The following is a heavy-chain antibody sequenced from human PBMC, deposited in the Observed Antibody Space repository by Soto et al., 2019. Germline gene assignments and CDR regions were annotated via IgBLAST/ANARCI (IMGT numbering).Heavy chain of an antibody. Sequence: PSETLSLTCFVSGGSISSFYWSWIRQPPGKGLEWIGHIYYSESTNYNPSLKSRVTISVDRSKNQFSLKLSSVTAADTAVYYCARTPYYHYYGMDVWGQGTTVTGLL. CDR2: IYYSEST. D-gene: IGHD1-26*01. CDR3: ARTPYYHYYGMDV. V-gene: IGHV4-59*01. CDR1: GGSISSFY. J-gene: IGHJ6*02.